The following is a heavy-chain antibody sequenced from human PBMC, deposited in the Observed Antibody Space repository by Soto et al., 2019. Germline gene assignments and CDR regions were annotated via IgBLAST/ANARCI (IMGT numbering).Heavy chain of an antibody. CDR1: GGTFSSYA. CDR3: AKLRRNGGNDAFDI. J-gene: IGHJ3*02. Sequence: SVKVSCKAFGGTFSSYAISWVRQAPGQGLEWMGGIIPIFGTANYAQKFQGRVTITADESTSTAYMELSSLRSEDTAVYYCAKLRRNGGNDAFDIWGQGTMVTVSS. D-gene: IGHD2-15*01. V-gene: IGHV1-69*13. CDR2: IIPIFGTA.